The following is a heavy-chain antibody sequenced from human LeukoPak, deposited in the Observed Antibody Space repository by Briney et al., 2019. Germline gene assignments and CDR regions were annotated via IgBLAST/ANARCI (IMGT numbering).Heavy chain of an antibody. J-gene: IGHJ4*02. CDR1: GGSISSSNYY. D-gene: IGHD1-26*01. Sequence: SETLSLTCTVSGGSISSSNYYWGWIRQPPGKGLEWIGSIYYSGSTNYNPSLRGRVAMSIDTSKNHFSLRLISVTAADTAIYYCARAPGIVGTTPFGNYWGRGTLVTVSS. V-gene: IGHV4-39*07. CDR2: IYYSGST. CDR3: ARAPGIVGTTPFGNY.